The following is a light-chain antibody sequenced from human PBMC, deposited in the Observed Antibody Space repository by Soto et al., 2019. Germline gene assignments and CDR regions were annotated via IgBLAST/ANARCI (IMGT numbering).Light chain of an antibody. J-gene: IGLJ2*01. CDR3: QTWETGARVV. CDR1: SGHSSYA. CDR2: LSSDGSH. Sequence: QSVLTQSPSASASLGASVKLTCTLSSGHSSYAIAWHQQQPEKGPRYLMKLSSDGSHSKGDGIPDRFSGSSSGAERYLTISSIQSEDVADYYCQTWETGARVVFGGGTKLTVL. V-gene: IGLV4-69*01.